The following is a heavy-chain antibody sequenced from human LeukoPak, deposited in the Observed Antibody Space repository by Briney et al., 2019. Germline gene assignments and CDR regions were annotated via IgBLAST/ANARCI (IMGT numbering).Heavy chain of an antibody. CDR3: APNWNVFDY. Sequence: PGGSLRLSCAASGFTFDDYAMHWVRQAPGKGLEWVSLISGDGGSTYYADSVKGRFTISRDNSKNSLYLQMNSLRTEDTALYYCAPNWNVFDYWGQGTLVTVSS. V-gene: IGHV3-43*02. D-gene: IGHD1-1*01. CDR1: GFTFDDYA. J-gene: IGHJ4*02. CDR2: ISGDGGST.